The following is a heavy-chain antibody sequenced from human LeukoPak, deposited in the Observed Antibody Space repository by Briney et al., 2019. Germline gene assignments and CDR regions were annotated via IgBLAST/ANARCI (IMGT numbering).Heavy chain of an antibody. CDR2: IYYSGST. V-gene: IGHV4-39*07. D-gene: IGHD1-14*01. Sequence: SETLSLTCTVSGGSISSSSYYWGWIRQPPGKGLEWIGSIYYSGSTYYNPSLKSRVTISVDTSKNQFSLKLSSVTAADTAVYYCARGYRGGFDYWGQGTLVTVSS. CDR1: GGSISSSSYY. J-gene: IGHJ4*02. CDR3: ARGYRGGFDY.